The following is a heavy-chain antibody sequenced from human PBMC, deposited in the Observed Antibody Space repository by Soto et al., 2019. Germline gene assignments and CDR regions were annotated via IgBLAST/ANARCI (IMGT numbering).Heavy chain of an antibody. J-gene: IGHJ4*02. V-gene: IGHV4-31*03. CDR3: ARDGRTSGYYLDY. CDR2: IYANGNS. CDR1: RGSISSGGFY. D-gene: IGHD3-22*01. Sequence: SLCRSGTVSRGSISSGGFYWSWIRQSPGKGLEWIGFIYANGNSYYNPSLKSRANISLDTSKNKFSLKISSVTVADTAVYYCARDGRTSGYYLDYWGQGTQVTVSS.